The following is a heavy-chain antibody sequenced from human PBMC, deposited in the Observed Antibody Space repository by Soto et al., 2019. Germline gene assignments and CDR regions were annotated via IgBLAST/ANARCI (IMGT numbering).Heavy chain of an antibody. CDR2: IKQDGSEK. CDR3: ARDPNVVVTATHYYYSYGMDV. J-gene: IGHJ6*02. D-gene: IGHD2-21*02. Sequence: EVQLVESGGGLVQPGGSLRLSCAASGFTFSSYWMSWVRQAPGKGLEWVANIKQDGSEKYYVDSVKGRFTISRDNAKNSLYLQMNSLRAEDTAVYYCARDPNVVVTATHYYYSYGMDVWCQGPTVTVSS. CDR1: GFTFSSYW. V-gene: IGHV3-7*01.